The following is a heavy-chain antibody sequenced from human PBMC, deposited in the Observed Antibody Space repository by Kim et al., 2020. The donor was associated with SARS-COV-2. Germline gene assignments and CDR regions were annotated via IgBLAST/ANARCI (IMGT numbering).Heavy chain of an antibody. CDR1: GFTFSSYW. D-gene: IGHD2-8*01. J-gene: IGHJ4*02. CDR2: IKQDGSEK. Sequence: GGSLRLSCAASGFTFSSYWMSWVRQAPGKGLEWVANIKQDGSEKYYVDSVKGRFTISRDNAKNSLYLQMNSLRAEDTAVYYCARDYDSGPCTNGVCYIYPLGGFDYWGQGTLVTVSS. CDR3: ARDYDSGPCTNGVCYIYPLGGFDY. V-gene: IGHV3-7*01.